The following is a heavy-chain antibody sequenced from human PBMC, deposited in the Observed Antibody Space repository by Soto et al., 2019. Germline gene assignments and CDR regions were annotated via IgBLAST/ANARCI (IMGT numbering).Heavy chain of an antibody. J-gene: IGHJ5*02. CDR2: MWPSGGT. D-gene: IGHD3-16*01. Sequence: ASETLSLTCAVSGVSISSSNWWTWVRQAPGKGLEWIGEMWPSGGTTYNPSLQNRVTISVDNSKNHLSLTLTSVTAADTAFYYCARCLHGPDGGRFEPWGQGALVPVPS. CDR3: ARCLHGPDGGRFEP. CDR1: GVSISSSNW. V-gene: IGHV4-4*02.